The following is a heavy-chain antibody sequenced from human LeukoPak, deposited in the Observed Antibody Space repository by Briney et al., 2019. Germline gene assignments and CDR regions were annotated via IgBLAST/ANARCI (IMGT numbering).Heavy chain of an antibody. V-gene: IGHV4-59*01. CDR3: ARYGSGSYYY. CDR2: IYYSGST. J-gene: IGHJ4*02. D-gene: IGHD3-10*01. Sequence: PSETLSLTCTVSGGSISSYYWSWIRQPPGKGLEWIGYIYYSGSTNYNPSLKSRVTISVDTSKNQFSLKLSSVTAADTAVYYCARYGSGSYYYWGQGTLVTVSS. CDR1: GGSISSYY.